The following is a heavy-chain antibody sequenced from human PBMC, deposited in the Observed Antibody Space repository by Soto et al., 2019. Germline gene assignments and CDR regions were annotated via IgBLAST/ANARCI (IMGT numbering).Heavy chain of an antibody. CDR1: GYTFTSYG. CDR2: ISAYNGNT. Sequence: GASVKVSCKASGYTFTSYGISWVRQAPGQGLEWMGWISAYNGNTNYAQKLQGRVTMATDTSTSTAYMELRSLRSDDTAVYYCAWLGYSSSWKAEYFQHWGQGTLVTGSS. D-gene: IGHD6-13*01. CDR3: AWLGYSSSWKAEYFQH. V-gene: IGHV1-18*01. J-gene: IGHJ1*01.